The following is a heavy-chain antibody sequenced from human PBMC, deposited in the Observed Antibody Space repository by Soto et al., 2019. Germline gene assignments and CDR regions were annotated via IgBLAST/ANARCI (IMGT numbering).Heavy chain of an antibody. V-gene: IGHV3-23*01. CDR3: AKGLWELLPFDY. CDR1: GFTFTNYA. D-gene: IGHD1-26*01. J-gene: IGHJ4*02. Sequence: GGSLRLSCAASGFTFTNYAMNWVRQAPGKGLEWVSAISGTGGSTNHADSVKGRFTISRDNSKNTLYLQMNSLRAEDTAVYYCAKGLWELLPFDYWGQGTLVTVSS. CDR2: ISGTGGST.